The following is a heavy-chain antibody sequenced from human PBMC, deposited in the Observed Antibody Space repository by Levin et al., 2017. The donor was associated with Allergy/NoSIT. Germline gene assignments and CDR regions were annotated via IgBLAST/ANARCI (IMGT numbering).Heavy chain of an antibody. D-gene: IGHD1-1*01. CDR2: ITHTGRT. J-gene: IGHJ3*01. CDR3: ARDTGGFAFDL. Sequence: SETLSLTCTVSGGSISIFYWSWIRQSPGRGLEYIGYITHTGRTNFNPSLKSRLTMSVDTSKNQFSLKLTSLTAADKATYFCARDTGGFAFDLWGQGTLVTVSS. CDR1: GGSISIFY. V-gene: IGHV4-59*12.